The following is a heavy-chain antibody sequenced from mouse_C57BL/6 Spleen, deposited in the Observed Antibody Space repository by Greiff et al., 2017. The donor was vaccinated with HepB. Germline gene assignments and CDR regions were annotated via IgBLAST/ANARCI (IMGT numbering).Heavy chain of an antibody. CDR2: IDPSDSET. V-gene: IGHV1-52*01. CDR3: ARGGTTVVRAMDY. CDR1: GYTFPSYW. D-gene: IGHD1-1*01. J-gene: IGHJ4*01. Sequence: HVQLQQPGAELVRPGSSVKLSCKAYGYTFPSYWMHWVKQRPIQGLEWIGNIDPSDSETHYNQKFKDKATLTVDKSSSTAYMQLSSLTSEDSAVYYCARGGTTVVRAMDYWGQGTSVTVSS.